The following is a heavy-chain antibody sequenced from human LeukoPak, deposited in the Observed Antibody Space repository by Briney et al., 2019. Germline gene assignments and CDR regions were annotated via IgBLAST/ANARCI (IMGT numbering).Heavy chain of an antibody. J-gene: IGHJ5*02. CDR1: GGSFSGYY. CDR3: ARWDTYYYDSSGYNWFDP. D-gene: IGHD3-22*01. V-gene: IGHV4-34*01. Sequence: PSETLSLTCAVYGGSFSGYYWSWIRQPPGKGLEWIGEINHSGSTNYSPSLKSRVTISVDTSKNQFSLKLSSVTAADTAVYYCARWDTYYYDSSGYNWFDPWGQGTLVTVSS. CDR2: INHSGST.